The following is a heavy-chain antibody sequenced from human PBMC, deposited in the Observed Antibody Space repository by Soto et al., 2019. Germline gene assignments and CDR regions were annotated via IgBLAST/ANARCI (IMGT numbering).Heavy chain of an antibody. V-gene: IGHV4-34*01. CDR3: ARRSYYDSSVYYYYYYGMDV. CDR1: GGSFSGYY. J-gene: IGHJ6*02. D-gene: IGHD3-22*01. CDR2: INHSGST. Sequence: ASETLSLTCAVYGGSFSGYYWSWIRQPPGKGLEWIGEINHSGSTNYNPSLKSRVTISVDTSKNQFSLKLSSVTAADTAVYYCARRSYYDSSVYYYYYYGMDVWGQGTTVTVSS.